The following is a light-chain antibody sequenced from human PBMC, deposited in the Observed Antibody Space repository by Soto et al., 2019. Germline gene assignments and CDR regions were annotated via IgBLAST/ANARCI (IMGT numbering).Light chain of an antibody. CDR1: SSDVGGYNY. V-gene: IGLV2-14*01. CDR2: DVS. Sequence: QSALTQPASVSGSPGQSITISCTGTSSDVGGYNYVSWYQQHPGKAPKFMIYDVSNRPSGVSNRFSGSKSGNTASLTISGVQAEDEADYYCRSYTSSSTLVFGGGTKVTVL. J-gene: IGLJ2*01. CDR3: RSYTSSSTLV.